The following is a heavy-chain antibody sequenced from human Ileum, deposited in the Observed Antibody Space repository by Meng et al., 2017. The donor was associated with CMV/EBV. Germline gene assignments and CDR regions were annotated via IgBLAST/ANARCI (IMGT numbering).Heavy chain of an antibody. J-gene: IGHJ6*02. Sequence: GESLKVSCKASGYAFMSHGINWVRQAPGQGLELMGWMKPSTGETHYVQKVQGRVTMTTDTSTSTAYMELRNLRSDDTGIYYCARRDFQAKYIGMDVWGQGTTVTVSS. CDR3: ARRDFQAKYIGMDV. CDR1: GYAFMSHG. CDR2: MKPSTGET. D-gene: IGHD6-6*01. V-gene: IGHV1-18*01.